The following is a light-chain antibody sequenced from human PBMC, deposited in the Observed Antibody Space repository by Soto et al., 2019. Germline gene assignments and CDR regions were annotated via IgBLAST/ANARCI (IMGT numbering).Light chain of an antibody. Sequence: DIQMTQSPSSLSASVGDRVTITCRASQSIGSYLNWYQQKPGKAPKLLIHAATSLQRGVPSRFSGSGSGTEFTLTISSLQAEDFATYLCQESYSSPAVSFGGGTKVDIK. J-gene: IGKJ4*01. CDR2: AAT. CDR1: QSIGSY. V-gene: IGKV1-39*01. CDR3: QESYSSPAVS.